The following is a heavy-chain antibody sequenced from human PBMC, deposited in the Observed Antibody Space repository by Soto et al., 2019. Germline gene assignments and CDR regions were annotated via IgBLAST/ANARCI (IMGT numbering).Heavy chain of an antibody. D-gene: IGHD3-22*01. CDR1: GGSISGFY. Sequence: QVHLQESGPGLVKPSETLSLTCTVSGGSISGFYWSWIRQSPGKGLEWVGYIHHTGTTIYNPSLKSRVTISLDTSKSQFSLRLNSVTAADTAIYYCARGHYYDRSGSSGIDYWGQGTLVTVSS. V-gene: IGHV4-59*01. J-gene: IGHJ4*01. CDR2: IHHTGTT. CDR3: ARGHYYDRSGSSGIDY.